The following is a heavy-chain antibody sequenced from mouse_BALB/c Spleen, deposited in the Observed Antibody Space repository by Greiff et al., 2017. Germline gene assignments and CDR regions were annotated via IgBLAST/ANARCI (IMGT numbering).Heavy chain of an antibody. J-gene: IGHJ4*01. V-gene: IGHV1-7*01. D-gene: IGHD2-2*01. CDR1: GYTFTSYW. CDR2: INPSTGYT. CDR3: ASGYDGDYYAMDY. Sequence: QVQLKESGAELAKPGASVKMSCKASGYTFTSYWMHWVKQRPGQGLEWIGYINPSTGYTEYNQKFKDKATLTADKSSSTAYMQLSSLTSEDSAVYYCASGYDGDYYAMDYWGQGTSVTVSS.